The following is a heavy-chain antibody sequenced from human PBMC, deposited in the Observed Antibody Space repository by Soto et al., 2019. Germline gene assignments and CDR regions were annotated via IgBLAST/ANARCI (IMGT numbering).Heavy chain of an antibody. D-gene: IGHD1-26*01. V-gene: IGHV4-59*08. CDR3: ASLPTTDTRYYDGMDV. CDR2: IYYSGST. Sequence: QVQLQESGPGLVKPSETLSLTCTVSGGSISSYYWSWIRQPPGKGLEWIGYIYYSGSTNYNPSLKSRVTISVDAPKNQFSLKLSSVISADTSVYYCASLPTTDTRYYDGMDVWCQWTTVTVSS. CDR1: GGSISSYY. J-gene: IGHJ6*02.